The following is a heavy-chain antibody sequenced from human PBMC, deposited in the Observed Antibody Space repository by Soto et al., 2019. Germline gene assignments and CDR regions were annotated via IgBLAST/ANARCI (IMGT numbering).Heavy chain of an antibody. Sequence: QVQLVQSGAEVKKPGASVKVSCKVSGYTLTELSMHWVRQAPGKGLEWMGGFDPEDGETIYAQKCQGKVTMTEXXSXDXXYMELSSLRSEDTAAYYCATVSTEYTRPYYYGMDVWGQGTTVTVSS. CDR1: GYTLTELS. V-gene: IGHV1-24*01. D-gene: IGHD6-6*01. CDR2: FDPEDGET. CDR3: ATVSTEYTRPYYYGMDV. J-gene: IGHJ6*02.